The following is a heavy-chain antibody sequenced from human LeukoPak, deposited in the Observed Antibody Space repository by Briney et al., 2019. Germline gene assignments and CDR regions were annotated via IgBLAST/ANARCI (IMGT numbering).Heavy chain of an antibody. D-gene: IGHD6-6*01. CDR3: ARDSPAQLVHD. V-gene: IGHV1-69*01. CDR2: IMPIFDAA. CDR1: GGTFSNYA. J-gene: IGHJ4*02. Sequence: ASVKVSCKASGGTFSNYAISWVRQAPGQGLEWMGGIMPIFDAADYAQKFQGRITITADESTSTVYMELSSLRSEDTAVYYCARDSPAQLVHDWGQGTLVTVSS.